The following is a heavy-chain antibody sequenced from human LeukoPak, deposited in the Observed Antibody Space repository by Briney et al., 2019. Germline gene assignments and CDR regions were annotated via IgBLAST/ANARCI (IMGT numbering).Heavy chain of an antibody. V-gene: IGHV3-53*01. J-gene: IGHJ4*02. CDR1: GFTVSDNY. Sequence: GGSLRLSCAVSGFTVSDNYMSWVRQAPGKGLAWVSVIYSDGSTYYADSVKGRFTISRDNSKNTLYLQMNSLRAEDTAVYYCARGGGGGNPFDYWGQGTLVTVSS. D-gene: IGHD4-23*01. CDR2: IYSDGST. CDR3: ARGGGGGNPFDY.